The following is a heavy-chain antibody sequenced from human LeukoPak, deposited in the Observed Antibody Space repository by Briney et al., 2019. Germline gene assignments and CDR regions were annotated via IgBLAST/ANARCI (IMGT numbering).Heavy chain of an antibody. V-gene: IGHV1-69*04. CDR3: ARGLDSRLPDY. J-gene: IGHJ4*02. Sequence: ASVTVSCKASGGTFSSYAINWVRQAPGQGLEWMGRIIPILGIANYAQKFQGRVTITADKSTSTAYMELSSLRSEDTAVYYCARGLDSRLPDYWGQGTLVTVSS. D-gene: IGHD6-13*01. CDR2: IIPILGIA. CDR1: GGTFSSYA.